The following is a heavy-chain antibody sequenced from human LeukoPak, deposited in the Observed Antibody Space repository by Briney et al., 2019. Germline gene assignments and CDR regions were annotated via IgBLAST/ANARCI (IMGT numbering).Heavy chain of an antibody. J-gene: IGHJ4*02. CDR2: IRYDGNKE. V-gene: IGHV3-30*02. D-gene: IGHD1-1*01. CDR1: GFSFDSYG. CDR3: ARDVNLKQLAD. Sequence: GGSLRLSCVASGFSFDSYGMHWVRQAPGKGLEWVAFIRYDGNKEDYADSVKGRFTISKDNSKNTLYLQMNSLRPEDTAVYYCARDVNLKQLADWGQGTLVTVSS.